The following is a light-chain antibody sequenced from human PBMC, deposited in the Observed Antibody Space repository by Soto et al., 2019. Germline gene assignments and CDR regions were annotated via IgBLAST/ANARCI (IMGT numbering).Light chain of an antibody. CDR3: SSYTGSSTPVV. V-gene: IGLV2-14*01. J-gene: IGLJ2*01. CDR1: GSDVGAYNY. Sequence: QSALTQPASVSGSPGQSIAISCTGTGSDVGAYNYVSWYHQHPGKGHKLLIFEVTNRPLGVSDRFSGSKSGNTASLTISGLQAEDEGDYYCSSYTGSSTPVVFGGGTKVTVL. CDR2: EVT.